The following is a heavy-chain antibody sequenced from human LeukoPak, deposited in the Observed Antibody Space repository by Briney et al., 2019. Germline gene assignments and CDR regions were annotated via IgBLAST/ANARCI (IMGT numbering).Heavy chain of an antibody. Sequence: GGSLRLSCAASGFTFSSYWMSWLRQAPGKGLEWVANIKQDGSEKYYVDSVKGRFTISRDNAKNSLYLQMNSLRAEDTAVYYCASDRGAYYYDSSGYPFDYWGQGTLVTVSS. J-gene: IGHJ4*02. D-gene: IGHD3-22*01. CDR1: GFTFSSYW. CDR3: ASDRGAYYYDSSGYPFDY. V-gene: IGHV3-7*01. CDR2: IKQDGSEK.